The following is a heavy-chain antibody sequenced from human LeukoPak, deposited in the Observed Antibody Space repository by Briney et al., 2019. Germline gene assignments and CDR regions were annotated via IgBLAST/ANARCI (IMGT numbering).Heavy chain of an antibody. CDR3: TKDRYCSTTNFPLDY. Sequence: PGGSLRLSCAAPGFTFADYSFHWVRQALGKGLEWVSLICRDGSSTYYADSVKGRFTTSRDNSKNSVYLQMNSRRTEDTALYYCTKDRYCSTTNFPLDYWGQGTLVNVSS. CDR2: ICRDGSST. CDR1: GFTFADYS. J-gene: IGHJ4*02. V-gene: IGHV3-43*01. D-gene: IGHD2-2*01.